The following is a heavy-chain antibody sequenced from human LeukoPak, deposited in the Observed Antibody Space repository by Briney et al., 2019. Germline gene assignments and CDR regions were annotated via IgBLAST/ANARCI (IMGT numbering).Heavy chain of an antibody. CDR3: ARPEGKGESHAFDI. V-gene: IGHV4-59*08. D-gene: IGHD3-16*01. J-gene: IGHJ3*02. Sequence: SETLSLTCTVSGGSISSYYWSWIRQPPGKGLEWIGYIYYSGSTNYNPSLKSRVTISVDTSKNQFSLKLSSVTAADTAVYYCARPEGKGESHAFDIWGQGTMVTVSS. CDR1: GGSISSYY. CDR2: IYYSGST.